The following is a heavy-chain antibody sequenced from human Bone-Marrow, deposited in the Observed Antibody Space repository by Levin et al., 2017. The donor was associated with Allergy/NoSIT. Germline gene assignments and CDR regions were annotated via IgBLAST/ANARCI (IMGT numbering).Heavy chain of an antibody. J-gene: IGHJ4*02. D-gene: IGHD3-10*01. V-gene: IGHV3-23*01. Sequence: PGGSLRLSCAASGFTFSNYAMSWVRQAPGKGLEWVSGISGSGDSTYDGDSVKGRFTISRDNSKNTVYLQMNSLRAEDTAVYYCAKDRDFYGSGSLGNWGQGTLVTVSS. CDR2: ISGSGDST. CDR1: GFTFSNYA. CDR3: AKDRDFYGSGSLGN.